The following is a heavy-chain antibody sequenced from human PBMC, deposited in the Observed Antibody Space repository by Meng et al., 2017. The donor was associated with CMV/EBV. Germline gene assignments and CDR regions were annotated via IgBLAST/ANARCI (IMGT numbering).Heavy chain of an antibody. V-gene: IGHV3-23*03. D-gene: IGHD5-18*01. J-gene: IGHJ5*02. CDR1: GFSFSNFA. CDR3: AKDLSFGYRFGVFGP. Sequence: GGSLRLSCAASGFSFSNFAMTWVRQAPGKGLEWVSVIDTGATRTYYADSVKGRFIVTREDFKNTLFLQMNSLRAEDTAVYYCAKDLSFGYRFGVFGPWGQGTLVTVSS. CDR2: IDTGATRT.